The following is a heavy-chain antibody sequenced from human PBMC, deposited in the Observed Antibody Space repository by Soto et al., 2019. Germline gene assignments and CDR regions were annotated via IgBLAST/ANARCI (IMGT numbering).Heavy chain of an antibody. CDR1: GFTFSSYW. V-gene: IGHV3-7*01. D-gene: IGHD4-17*01. Sequence: EVQLVESGGGLVQPGGSLRLSCAASGFTFSSYWMSWVRQAPGKGLEWVANIKQDGSEKYYVDSVKGRFTISRDNAKNSLYLQMNSLRAEDTDVYYCARDPEHGDYVPWGQGTLVTVSS. J-gene: IGHJ5*02. CDR3: ARDPEHGDYVP. CDR2: IKQDGSEK.